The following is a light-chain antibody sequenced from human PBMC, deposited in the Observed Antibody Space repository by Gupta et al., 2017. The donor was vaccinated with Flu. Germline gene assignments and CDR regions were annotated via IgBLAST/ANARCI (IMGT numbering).Light chain of an antibody. CDR2: DAS. CDR1: QSVSSNF. CDR3: QQYGSSPPYT. Sequence: DIVLTQSPATLSLSPGERATLSCGASQSVSSNFLAWYQQKPGLAPRLVIYDASSRATGIPDRFSGSGCGTDXTLTISXREQEDFAVYYCQQYGSSPPYTFGXGTKLEIK. V-gene: IGKV3D-20*01. J-gene: IGKJ2*01.